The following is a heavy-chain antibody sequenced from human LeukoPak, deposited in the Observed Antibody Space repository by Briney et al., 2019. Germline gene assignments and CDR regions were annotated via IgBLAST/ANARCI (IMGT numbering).Heavy chain of an antibody. D-gene: IGHD1-1*01. CDR3: ARSPPGRTNWNYYDY. V-gene: IGHV3-64*01. Sequence: GGSLRLSCAASGFTFSGYAMHWVRQAPGKGLEFVSVIGPIGVYTYYANSVKGRFTISRDNSKSTVSLQMGSLRDEDMAVYYCARSPPGRTNWNYYDYWGRGTLVTVSS. CDR2: IGPIGVYT. J-gene: IGHJ4*02. CDR1: GFTFSGYA.